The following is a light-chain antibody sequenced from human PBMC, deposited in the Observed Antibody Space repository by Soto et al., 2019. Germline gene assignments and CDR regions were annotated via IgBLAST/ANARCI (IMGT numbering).Light chain of an antibody. CDR2: LNNDGSH. CDR1: GGHSNYG. CDR3: QTWGSGIVV. V-gene: IGLV4-69*01. Sequence: QPVLTQSPSASASLGASVKLTCTLAGGHSNYGIAWHQQQPEKGPRYLMNLNNDGSHTRGDGIPDRFSGSSSGAERYLTISSLQSEDEAEYYCQTWGSGIVVFGGGTKVPVL. J-gene: IGLJ3*02.